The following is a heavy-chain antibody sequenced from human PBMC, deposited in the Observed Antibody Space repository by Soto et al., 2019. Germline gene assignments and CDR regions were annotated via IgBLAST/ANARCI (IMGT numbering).Heavy chain of an antibody. J-gene: IGHJ5*02. Sequence: GGSLRLSCVVSGFTFSDFYMAWVRRAPGKGLEWVAVIGKDGRRDKYLDSVKGRFIMSRDNAKNLLYLQMNGLRVEDTAAYYCARDSGDRSIDAWGQGTLVTVSS. V-gene: IGHV3-7*05. CDR2: IGKDGRRD. CDR1: GFTFSDFY. CDR3: ARDSGDRSIDA. D-gene: IGHD7-27*01.